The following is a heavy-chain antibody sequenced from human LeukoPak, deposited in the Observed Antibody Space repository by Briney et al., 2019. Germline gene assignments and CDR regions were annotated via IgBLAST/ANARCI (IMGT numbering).Heavy chain of an antibody. CDR2: IIPILGIA. CDR1: GGTFSSYA. D-gene: IGHD3-16*01. J-gene: IGHJ4*02. Sequence: ASVKVSCKASGGTFSSYAISWVRQAPGQGLEWMGRIIPILGIANYAQKFQGRVTITADKSTSTAYTELSSLRSEDTAVYYCARDAGLRFDYWGQGTLVTVSS. V-gene: IGHV1-69*04. CDR3: ARDAGLRFDY.